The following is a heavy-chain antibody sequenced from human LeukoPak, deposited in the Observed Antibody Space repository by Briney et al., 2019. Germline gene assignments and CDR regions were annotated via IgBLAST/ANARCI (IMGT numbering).Heavy chain of an antibody. Sequence: GGSLRLSCAASGFTFSSYAMSWVRQAPGKGLEWVAVISYDGSNKYYADSVKGRFTISRDNSKNTLYLQMNSLRAEDTAVYYCARAAAWGTGVGKGSAFDIWGQGTMVTVSS. V-gene: IGHV3-30-3*01. J-gene: IGHJ3*02. CDR3: ARAAAWGTGVGKGSAFDI. D-gene: IGHD3-10*01. CDR1: GFTFSSYA. CDR2: ISYDGSNK.